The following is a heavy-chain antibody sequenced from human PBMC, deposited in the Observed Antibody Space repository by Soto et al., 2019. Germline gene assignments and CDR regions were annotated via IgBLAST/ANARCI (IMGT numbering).Heavy chain of an antibody. V-gene: IGHV3-48*03. CDR2: IDSSGTTV. CDR3: AVFVVYIGSDKSTAVDF. Sequence: EVQIVESGGRLVQPGWSLRLSCDESMFSISAYEMFWVRQAPGKGLEWIAEIDSSGTTVYYAVSVKGRFAISRENNKYVLFLQMDNVSVEYTAVYYCAVFVVYIGSDKSTAVDFWGQGTLVTVSS. J-gene: IGHJ3*01. CDR1: MFSISAYE. D-gene: IGHD2-8*02.